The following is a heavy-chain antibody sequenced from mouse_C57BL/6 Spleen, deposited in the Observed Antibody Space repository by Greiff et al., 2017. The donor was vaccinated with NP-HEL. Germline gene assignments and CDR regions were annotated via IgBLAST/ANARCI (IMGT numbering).Heavy chain of an antibody. D-gene: IGHD1-1*01. V-gene: IGHV1-39*01. Sequence: QQSGPELVKPGASVKISCKASGYSFTDYNMNWVKQSNGKSLEWIGVINPNYGTTSYNQKFKGKATLTVDQSSSTAYMQLNSLTAEDSAVYYCAREYYYGSSYRAMDYWGQGTSVTVSS. J-gene: IGHJ4*01. CDR2: INPNYGTT. CDR3: AREYYYGSSYRAMDY. CDR1: GYSFTDYN.